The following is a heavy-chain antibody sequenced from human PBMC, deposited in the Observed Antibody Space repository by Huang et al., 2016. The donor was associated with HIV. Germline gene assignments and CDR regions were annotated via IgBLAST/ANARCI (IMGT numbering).Heavy chain of an antibody. CDR1: GYTFSGYA. D-gene: IGHD3-16*01. J-gene: IGHJ4*02. Sequence: QVKLVQSGAEVKKPGASVKVSCKTSGYTFSGYAITWVRQDPGQGLEWMGWVSPYNGDTNYVQNLQGRVTMTTDMSTTTAYMELRSLTSDDTASYYCARKFGRDFDYWGQGTLVTVSS. V-gene: IGHV1-18*01. CDR2: VSPYNGDT. CDR3: ARKFGRDFDY.